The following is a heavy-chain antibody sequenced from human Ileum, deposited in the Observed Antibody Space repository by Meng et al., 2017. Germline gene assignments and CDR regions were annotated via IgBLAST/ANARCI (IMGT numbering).Heavy chain of an antibody. CDR3: ARERDSGWLSLDV. J-gene: IGHJ6*02. CDR2: INSDGSST. D-gene: IGHD6-19*01. V-gene: IGHV3-74*01. CDR1: GFTFSSYW. Sequence: GESLKISCAASGFTFSSYWMHWVRQAPGKGLVWVSRINSDGSSTSYADSVKGRFTISRDNAKNSLYLQMNSLRVEDTAVYYCARERDSGWLSLDVWGQGTTVTVSS.